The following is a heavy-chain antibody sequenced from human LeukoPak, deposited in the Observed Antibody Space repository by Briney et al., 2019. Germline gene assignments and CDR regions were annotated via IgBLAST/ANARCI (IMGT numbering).Heavy chain of an antibody. CDR1: GGSISSSY. V-gene: IGHV4-59*08. D-gene: IGHD3-22*01. J-gene: IGHJ4*02. Sequence: PSETLSLTCTVSGGSISSSYWCWMRQPPRKGLEWMGYIYYSGSTNYNPSLKSRVTISVDPSKNPFSLKLCSVTAADTAVYYCARHAESSGYYYYFDYWGQGTLVTASS. CDR3: ARHAESSGYYYYFDY. CDR2: IYYSGST.